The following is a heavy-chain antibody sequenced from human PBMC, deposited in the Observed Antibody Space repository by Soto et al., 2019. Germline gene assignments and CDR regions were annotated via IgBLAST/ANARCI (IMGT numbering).Heavy chain of an antibody. Sequence: GSLRLSCAASGFTFSSYAMSWVRQAPGKGLEWVSAISGSGGSTYYADSVKGRFTISRDNSKNTLYLQMNSLRAEDTAVYYCAKGGEDGYNFDYWGQGTLVTVSS. D-gene: IGHD5-12*01. CDR3: AKGGEDGYNFDY. V-gene: IGHV3-23*01. J-gene: IGHJ4*02. CDR2: ISGSGGST. CDR1: GFTFSSYA.